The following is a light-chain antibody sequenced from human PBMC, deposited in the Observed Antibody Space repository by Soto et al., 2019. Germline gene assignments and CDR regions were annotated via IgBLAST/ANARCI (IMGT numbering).Light chain of an antibody. Sequence: VLTQSPATLSLSPGERATLSCRASQSVSSYLAWYQQKPGQAPRLLIYDTSNRATGVPARFSGSRSGTDFTLTISSLEPEDCAIYYCQQRQYWPPITFGQGTRLEI. CDR2: DTS. J-gene: IGKJ5*01. V-gene: IGKV3-11*01. CDR3: QQRQYWPPIT. CDR1: QSVSSY.